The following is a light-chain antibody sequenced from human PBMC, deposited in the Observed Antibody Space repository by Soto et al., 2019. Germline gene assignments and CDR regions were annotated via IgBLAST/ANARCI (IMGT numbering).Light chain of an antibody. CDR1: QAISSY. CDR2: AAS. J-gene: IGKJ4*01. Sequence: DIQLTQSPSFLSASVGDRVTITCRASQAISSYLAWYQQEPGEAPKLLIFAASTLQSGVPSSFSGSGSVAEFTLTNSSLQPEDSAVYFCQQLYRFPLTFGGGSTVEIK. V-gene: IGKV1-9*01. CDR3: QQLYRFPLT.